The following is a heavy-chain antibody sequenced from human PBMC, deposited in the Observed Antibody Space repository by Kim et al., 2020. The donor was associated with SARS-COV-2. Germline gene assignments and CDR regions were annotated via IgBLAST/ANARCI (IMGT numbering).Heavy chain of an antibody. D-gene: IGHD3-16*01. J-gene: IGHJ4*02. Sequence: SETLSLTCTVSGGSISSGSYYWSWIRQPAGKGLEWIGRIYTSGSTNYNPSLKSRVTISVDTSKNQFSLKLSSVTAADTAVYYCARDGGADWGQGTLVTVSS. CDR1: GGSISSGSYY. CDR2: IYTSGST. V-gene: IGHV4-61*02. CDR3: ARDGGAD.